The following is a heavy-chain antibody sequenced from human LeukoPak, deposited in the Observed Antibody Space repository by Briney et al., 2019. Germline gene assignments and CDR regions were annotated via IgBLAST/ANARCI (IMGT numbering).Heavy chain of an antibody. CDR2: IIPIFGTA. CDR1: GGTFSSYA. CDR3: ARGRGSSSWYESFDY. D-gene: IGHD6-13*01. Sequence: ASVKVSCKASGGTFSSYAISWVRQAPGQGLEWMGGIIPIFGTAYYAQKFQGRVTITADESTSTAYMELSSLRSEDTAVYYCARGRGSSSWYESFDYWGQGTLVTVSS. V-gene: IGHV1-69*13. J-gene: IGHJ4*02.